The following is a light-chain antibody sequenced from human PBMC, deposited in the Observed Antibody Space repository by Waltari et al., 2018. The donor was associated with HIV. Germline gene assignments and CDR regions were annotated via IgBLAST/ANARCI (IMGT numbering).Light chain of an antibody. J-gene: IGKJ2*01. CDR2: WAT. CDR1: QTVLYSSNKKNF. V-gene: IGKV4-1*01. CDR3: QQYYSTPYT. Sequence: IVMTPSPDSLAVPLGERATITCNSSQTVLYSSNKKNFLSWYQQKPGQPPKLLISWATTRDSGVPDRFSGSGSGTDFTLTVSSLQAEDVAFYYCQQYYSTPYTFGRGTKV.